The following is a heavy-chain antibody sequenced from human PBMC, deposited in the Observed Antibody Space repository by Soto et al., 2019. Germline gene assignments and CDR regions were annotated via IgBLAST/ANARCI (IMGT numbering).Heavy chain of an antibody. Sequence: QVQLVQSGAEVKKPGASVKVSCKASGYMFTTYAIHWVRQAPGQRLEWMGWINAGNGNTKYSQKLQGRVTITRDTSASTVYMELSSLRSEDTAVYYCARLLYFGELTLDYWGQGTLVTVSS. V-gene: IGHV1-3*01. J-gene: IGHJ4*02. CDR1: GYMFTTYA. CDR3: ARLLYFGELTLDY. D-gene: IGHD3-10*01. CDR2: INAGNGNT.